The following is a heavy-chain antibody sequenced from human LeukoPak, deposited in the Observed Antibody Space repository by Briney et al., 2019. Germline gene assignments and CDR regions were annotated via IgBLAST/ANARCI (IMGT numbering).Heavy chain of an antibody. J-gene: IGHJ4*02. CDR1: GGSISSSSYY. V-gene: IGHV4-39*07. CDR3: AREDRSPHYYGSGSYSKYFDY. D-gene: IGHD3-10*01. CDR2: IYYSGST. Sequence: SETLSLTCTVSGGSISSSSYYWGWIRQPPGKGLEWIGSIYYSGSTYYNPSLKSRVTISVDTSKNQFSLKLSSVTAADTAVYYCAREDRSPHYYGSGSYSKYFDYWGQGTLVTVSS.